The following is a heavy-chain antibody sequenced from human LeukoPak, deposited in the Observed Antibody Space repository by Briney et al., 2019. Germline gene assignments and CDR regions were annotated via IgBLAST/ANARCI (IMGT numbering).Heavy chain of an antibody. CDR1: GYTLTDLS. CDR3: ATRRITIFGVADPVDAFDI. CDR2: FDPEDGET. Sequence: ASVKVSCKVSGYTLTDLSMHWVRQAPGKGLEWMGGFDPEDGETIYAQKFQGRVTMTEDTSTDTAYMELSSLRSEDTAVYYCATRRITIFGVADPVDAFDIWGQGTMVTVSS. D-gene: IGHD3-3*01. V-gene: IGHV1-24*01. J-gene: IGHJ3*02.